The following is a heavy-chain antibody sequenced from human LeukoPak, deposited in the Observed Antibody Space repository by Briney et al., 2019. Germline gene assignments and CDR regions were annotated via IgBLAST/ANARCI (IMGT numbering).Heavy chain of an antibody. CDR1: GFTFSGSA. V-gene: IGHV3-73*01. CDR3: AKDRGRGGLGAYYGLGV. CDR2: IRSKANSYAT. J-gene: IGHJ6*02. D-gene: IGHD2-15*01. Sequence: GGSLRLSCAASGFTFSGSAMHWVRQASGKGLEWVGRIRSKANSYATAYAASVKGRFTISRDDSKNTAYLQMNSLKTEDTAVYYCAKDRGRGGLGAYYGLGVWGQGTTVTVSS.